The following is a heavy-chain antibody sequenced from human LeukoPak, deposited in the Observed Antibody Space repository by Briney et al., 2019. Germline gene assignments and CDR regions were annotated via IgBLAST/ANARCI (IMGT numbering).Heavy chain of an antibody. J-gene: IGHJ4*02. V-gene: IGHV4-59*11. Sequence: KPSETLSLTCTVSGVSIGSHYWSWIRQSPGKGLEWIGCVYNSGTTVYNPSLTGRVTISVDTSKNQYSLNLRSVTAADAAVYYCARDAYWGQEILVTVSS. CDR3: ARDAY. CDR1: GVSIGSHY. CDR2: VYNSGTT.